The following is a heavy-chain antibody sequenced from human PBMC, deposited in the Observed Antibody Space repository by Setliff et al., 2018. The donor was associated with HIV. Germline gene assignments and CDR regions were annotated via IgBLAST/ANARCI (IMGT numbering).Heavy chain of an antibody. V-gene: IGHV1-69*10. CDR1: GGTFNTYV. CDR3: ARGPEEGDCSGGSCYGNFDP. CDR2: IIPILGVA. D-gene: IGHD2-15*01. Sequence: SVKVSCKASGGTFNTYVISWLRQAPGQGLEWMGGIIPILGVANYAQKFQGRLTITADKSTNTSYMELSSLKSDDTAVYYCARGPEEGDCSGGSCYGNFDPWGQGTLVTVSS. J-gene: IGHJ5*02.